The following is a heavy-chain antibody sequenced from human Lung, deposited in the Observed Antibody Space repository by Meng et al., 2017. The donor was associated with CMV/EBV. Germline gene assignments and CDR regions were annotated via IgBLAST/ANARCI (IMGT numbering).Heavy chain of an antibody. Sequence: AXVXVSXXASGYTFNGYNMHWVRQAPGQGLEWMGWINPNSGGKNYAQRFQGRVTLTIDTSISTAYMELSRLKSDDTAVYFCARLFHTILGTGYYYGMDVWGQGXTVTVSS. V-gene: IGHV1-2*02. CDR1: GYTFNGYN. J-gene: IGHJ6*02. D-gene: IGHD3/OR15-3a*01. CDR2: INPNSGGK. CDR3: ARLFHTILGTGYYYGMDV.